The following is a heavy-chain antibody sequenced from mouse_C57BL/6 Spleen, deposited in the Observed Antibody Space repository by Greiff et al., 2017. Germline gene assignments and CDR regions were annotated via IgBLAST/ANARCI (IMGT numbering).Heavy chain of an antibody. V-gene: IGHV1-26*01. CDR2: INPNNGGT. CDR3: ARYPITTVVPHFDY. Sequence: EVQLQQSGPELVKPGASVKISCKASGYTFTDYYMNWVKQSHGKSLEWIGDINPNNGGTSYNQKFKGKATLTVDKSSSTAYMELRSLTSEDSAVYYCARYPITTVVPHFDYWGQGTTLTVSS. CDR1: GYTFTDYY. J-gene: IGHJ2*01. D-gene: IGHD1-1*01.